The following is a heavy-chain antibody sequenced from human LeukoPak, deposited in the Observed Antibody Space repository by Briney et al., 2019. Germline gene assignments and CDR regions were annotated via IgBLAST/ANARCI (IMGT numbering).Heavy chain of an antibody. CDR3: ARGGSNSRNPRFDY. V-gene: IGHV3-7*05. CDR1: GFTFSSYW. D-gene: IGHD6-13*01. J-gene: IGHJ4*01. Sequence: GGSLRLSCAASGFTFSSYWMSWVRQAPGKGLEWVANIKQDGSEEYYVDSVRGRFTISRDNGKNSLHLQMNSLRAEDTAVYYCARGGSNSRNPRFDYWGQGTLVTVSS. CDR2: IKQDGSEE.